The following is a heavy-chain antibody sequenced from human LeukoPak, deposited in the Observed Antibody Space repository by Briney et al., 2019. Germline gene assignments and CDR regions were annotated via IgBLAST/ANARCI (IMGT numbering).Heavy chain of an antibody. V-gene: IGHV3-49*04. J-gene: IGHJ4*02. D-gene: IGHD2-2*01. CDR2: IQAKAYGGAT. Sequence: PRGSLRPSCSTSGFTFGDYAMSWVRQAPGKGLEWVGFIQAKAYGGATKYAASVNGRFSISRDDSQSIANLQMNDLKTEDTAVYYCTRAPHPRCSSSGCYLDYWGQGTLVTVSS. CDR1: GFTFGDYA. CDR3: TRAPHPRCSSSGCYLDY.